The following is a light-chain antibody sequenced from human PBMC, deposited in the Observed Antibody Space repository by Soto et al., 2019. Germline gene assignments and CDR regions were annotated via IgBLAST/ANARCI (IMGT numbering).Light chain of an antibody. V-gene: IGKV1-12*01. CDR2: AAS. CDR1: QDINNW. CDR3: QQANSFQLT. J-gene: IGKJ4*01. Sequence: DIQMTQSPSSVSASVGDRVTITCRASQDINNWLAWYQQQPGKAPKLLIYAASTLQSGVPSRFSGSGSGTDFTLTISSLQPEDFATYSCQQANSFQLTFGGGTRVEIK.